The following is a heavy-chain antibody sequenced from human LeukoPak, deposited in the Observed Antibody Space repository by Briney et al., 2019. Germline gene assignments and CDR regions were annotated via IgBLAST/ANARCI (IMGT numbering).Heavy chain of an antibody. D-gene: IGHD2-2*01. CDR2: ISSSSSTI. CDR1: GFTFSSYS. Sequence: GGSLRLSCAASGFTFSSYSMNWVRQAPGKGLEWVSYISSSSSTIYYADSVKGRFTISRDNAKNSLYLQMNSLRAEDTAVYYCARESPPYCSSTSCYGGGFDYWGQGSLVTVSS. CDR3: ARESPPYCSSTSCYGGGFDY. J-gene: IGHJ4*02. V-gene: IGHV3-48*01.